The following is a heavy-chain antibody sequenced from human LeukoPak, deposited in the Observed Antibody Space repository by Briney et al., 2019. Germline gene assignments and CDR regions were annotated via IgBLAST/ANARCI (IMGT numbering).Heavy chain of an antibody. CDR3: AKDFRGSYRRVRPPTNYYYYYMDV. D-gene: IGHD1-26*01. V-gene: IGHV3-30*02. Sequence: SGGSLRLSCAASGFTFSNYGMHWVRQAPGKGLEWVAFIRYDGSNKDYADSVKGRFTISRDNSKNTLYVQMNSLRAEDTAVYYCAKDFRGSYRRVRPPTNYYYYYMDVWGKGTTVTISS. J-gene: IGHJ6*03. CDR1: GFTFSNYG. CDR2: IRYDGSNK.